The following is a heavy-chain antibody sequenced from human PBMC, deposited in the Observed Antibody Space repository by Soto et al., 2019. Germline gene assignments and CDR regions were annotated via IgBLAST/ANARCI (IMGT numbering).Heavy chain of an antibody. CDR2: IYWDDDK. Sequence: QITLKESGPTLVKPTQTLTLTCTFSGFSLSTSGVGVGWIRQPPGKALEWLALIYWDDDKHYRPSLKSRLTNTKETSKNQVVLTMNNMDPVETATYYCAHRLAATGLFDYWGQGTLVTVSS. J-gene: IGHJ4*02. CDR3: AHRLAATGLFDY. CDR1: GFSLSTSGVG. D-gene: IGHD6-13*01. V-gene: IGHV2-5*02.